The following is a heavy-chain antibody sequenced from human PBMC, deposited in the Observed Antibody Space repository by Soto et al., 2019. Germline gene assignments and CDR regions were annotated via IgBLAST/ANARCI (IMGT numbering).Heavy chain of an antibody. J-gene: IGHJ4*02. D-gene: IGHD3-3*01. V-gene: IGHV3-74*01. CDR3: GKSRWSGSSLIDY. Sequence: EVQLVESGGGLVQPGGSRRLPCVAFGFTFTDSWITGVPQVPGEGLVWVSFINNDGSRTNYADSVKGRFTISRDNAKNTLYLQMNSLRAEDTAMYYCGKSRWSGSSLIDYWGQGTLVTVSS. CDR1: GFTFTDSW. CDR2: INNDGSRT.